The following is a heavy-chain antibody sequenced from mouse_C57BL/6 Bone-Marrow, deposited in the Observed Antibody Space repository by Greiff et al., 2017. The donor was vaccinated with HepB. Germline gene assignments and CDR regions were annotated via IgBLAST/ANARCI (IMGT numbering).Heavy chain of an antibody. J-gene: IGHJ4*01. V-gene: IGHV5-9-1*02. Sequence: EVQLQESGEGLVKPGGSLKLSCAASGVTFSSYAMSWVRQTPEKRLEWVAYISSGGDYIYYADTVKGRFTISRDNARNTLYLQMSSLKSEDTAMYYCTRVLLYYSNWTYYAMDYWGQGTSGTVSS. CDR2: ISSGGDYI. D-gene: IGHD2-5*01. CDR1: GVTFSSYA. CDR3: TRVLLYYSNWTYYAMDY.